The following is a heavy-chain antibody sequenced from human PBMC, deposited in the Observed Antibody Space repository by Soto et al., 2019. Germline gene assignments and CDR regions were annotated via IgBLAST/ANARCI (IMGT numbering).Heavy chain of an antibody. CDR3: AKELGGYNYVPPLDC. Sequence: QVQLVESGGGVVQPGRSLRLSCAASGFTFSSYGRHWVRQAPGKGLQWVAVISYDGSNKYYADSVKGRFTISRDNSKNTLYLQMNSLRAEDTAVYYCAKELGGYNYVPPLDCWGQGTLVTVSS. CDR2: ISYDGSNK. CDR1: GFTFSSYG. D-gene: IGHD5-18*01. V-gene: IGHV3-30*18. J-gene: IGHJ4*02.